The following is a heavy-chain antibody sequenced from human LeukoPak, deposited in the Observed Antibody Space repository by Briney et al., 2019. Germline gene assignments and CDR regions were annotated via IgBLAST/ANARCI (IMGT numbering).Heavy chain of an antibody. J-gene: IGHJ4*02. CDR3: ARGYSHSWGY. CDR2: LYSGGST. D-gene: IGHD5-18*01. Sequence: GGSLRLSCAASGFTVSSVYMSWVRQAPGKGLEWVSVLYSGGSTYYADSVKGRFTISRDNSKNTLYLQMNSLRAEDTAVYYCARGYSHSWGYWGQGALVTVSS. V-gene: IGHV3-66*01. CDR1: GFTVSSVY.